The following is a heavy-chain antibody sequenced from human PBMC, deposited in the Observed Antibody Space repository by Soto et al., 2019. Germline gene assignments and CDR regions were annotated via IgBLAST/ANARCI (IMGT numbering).Heavy chain of an antibody. Sequence: PXVSLRLSCAASGFTFSGSAMHGVRQASGKGLEWVGRIRSKANSYATAYAASVKGRFTISRDDSKNTAYLQMKSLKTEDTAVYYCTASGIQLWSKDYYFDYRGQGTLVAVSS. CDR3: TASGIQLWSKDYYFDY. CDR2: IRSKANSYAT. V-gene: IGHV3-73*01. D-gene: IGHD5-18*01. CDR1: GFTFSGSA. J-gene: IGHJ4*02.